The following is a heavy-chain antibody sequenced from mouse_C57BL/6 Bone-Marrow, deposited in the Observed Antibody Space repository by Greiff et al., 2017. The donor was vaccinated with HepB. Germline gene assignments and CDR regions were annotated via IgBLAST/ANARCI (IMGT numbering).Heavy chain of an antibody. D-gene: IGHD2-12*01. CDR1: GFSLTSYA. CDR3: ARKAYYKGPMAMDY. Sequence: VQVVESGPGLVAPSQSLSITCTVSGFSLTSYAISWVRQPPGKGLEWLGVIWTGGGTNYNSALKSRLSISKDNSKSQVFLKMNSLQTDDTARYYCARKAYYKGPMAMDYWGQGTSVTVSS. J-gene: IGHJ4*01. V-gene: IGHV2-9-1*01. CDR2: IWTGGGT.